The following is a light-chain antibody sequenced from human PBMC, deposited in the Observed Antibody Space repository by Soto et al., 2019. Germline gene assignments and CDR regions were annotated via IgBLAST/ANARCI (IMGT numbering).Light chain of an antibody. CDR1: SSNIGYNY. V-gene: IGLV1-47*01. Sequence: QSVLTQPPSASGTPGQRVTISCSGSSSNIGYNYVYWYQQLPGTAPKLLIYRSDQRPSGVPDRFSGSKSGTSASLAISGLLSEDEADYYCAAWDDSMSGHWVFGGGTKVTVL. CDR3: AAWDDSMSGHWV. CDR2: RSD. J-gene: IGLJ3*02.